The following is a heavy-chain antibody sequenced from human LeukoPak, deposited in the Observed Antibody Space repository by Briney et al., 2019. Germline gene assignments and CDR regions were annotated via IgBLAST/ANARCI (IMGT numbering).Heavy chain of an antibody. CDR1: GGSISSYY. Sequence: SETLSLTCTVSGGSISSYYWSWIRQPAGKGLEWIGRIYTSGSTNYNPSLKSRVTMSVDTSKNQFSLKLSSVTAADTAVYYCARDLEGVLRFLEWGKSWWFDPWGQGTLVTVSS. D-gene: IGHD3-3*01. CDR2: IYTSGST. V-gene: IGHV4-4*07. J-gene: IGHJ5*02. CDR3: ARDLEGVLRFLEWGKSWWFDP.